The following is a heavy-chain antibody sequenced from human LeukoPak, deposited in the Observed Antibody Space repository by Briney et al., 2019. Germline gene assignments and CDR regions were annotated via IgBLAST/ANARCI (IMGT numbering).Heavy chain of an antibody. CDR1: GGSISSGDYY. J-gene: IGHJ5*02. D-gene: IGHD3-3*01. Sequence: PSETLSLTCTVSGGSISSGDYYWSWIRQPPGKGLEWIGYIYYSGSTYYNPSLKSRVTISVDTSKNQFSLKLSSVTAADTAVYYCARANYDFWSGYYIPFDPWGQGTLVTVSS. CDR2: IYYSGST. V-gene: IGHV4-30-4*08. CDR3: ARANYDFWSGYYIPFDP.